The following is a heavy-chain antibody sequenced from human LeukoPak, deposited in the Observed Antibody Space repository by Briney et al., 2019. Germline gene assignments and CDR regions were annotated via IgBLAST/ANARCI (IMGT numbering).Heavy chain of an antibody. D-gene: IGHD3-10*01. CDR2: INPNSGGT. Sequence: ASVKVSCKASGYTFTGYYMHWVRQAPGQGLEWMGWINPNSGGTNYAQKFQGRVTMTRDTSISTAYMELSRLRSDDTAVYYCAGADFITMVRGVIKPEPNDAFDIWGQGTMVTVSS. J-gene: IGHJ3*02. V-gene: IGHV1-2*02. CDR3: AGADFITMVRGVIKPEPNDAFDI. CDR1: GYTFTGYY.